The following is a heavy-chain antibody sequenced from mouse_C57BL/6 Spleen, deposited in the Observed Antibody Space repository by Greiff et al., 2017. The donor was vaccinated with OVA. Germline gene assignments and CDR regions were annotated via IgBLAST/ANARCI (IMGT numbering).Heavy chain of an antibody. CDR2: IHPNSGST. D-gene: IGHD2-2*01. V-gene: IGHV1-64*01. Sequence: QVQLQQPGAELVKPGASVKLSCKASGYTFTSYWMHWVKQRPGQGLEWIGMIHPNSGSTNYNEKFKSKATLTVDNSSSTAYVQYSSLTSEDSAVYYCARRCYGYDGAWIAYWGQGTLVTVSA. CDR1: GYTFTSYW. CDR3: ARRCYGYDGAWIAY. J-gene: IGHJ3*01.